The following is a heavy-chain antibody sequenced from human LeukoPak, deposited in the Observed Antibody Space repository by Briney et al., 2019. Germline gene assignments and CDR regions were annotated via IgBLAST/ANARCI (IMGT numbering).Heavy chain of an antibody. J-gene: IGHJ4*02. CDR1: GYSISADFV. Sequence: SATLSLTCTVSGYSISADFVWGWIRQSPGKGLEWIGNLFHDGNTYYNPSLNGRVTMSVDTSKNQFSLTLNSVTAADMAVYFCARRGSSTGWSFDYWGLGSLVTVSS. CDR2: LFHDGNT. CDR3: ARRGSSTGWSFDY. V-gene: IGHV4-38-2*02. D-gene: IGHD6-19*01.